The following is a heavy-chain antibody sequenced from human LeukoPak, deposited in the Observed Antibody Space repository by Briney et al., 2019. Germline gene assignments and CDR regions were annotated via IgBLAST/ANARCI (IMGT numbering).Heavy chain of an antibody. CDR1: GGSISSSRYY. J-gene: IGHJ4*02. CDR2: IYHSGST. CDR3: ARMTLAVAGTPPDY. D-gene: IGHD6-19*01. V-gene: IGHV4-39*07. Sequence: SETLSLTCTVSGGSISSSRYYWGWIRQPPGKGLEWIGYIYHSGSTYYNPSLKSRVTISVDRTKNQFSLKLSSVTAADTAVYYCARMTLAVAGTPPDYWGQGTLVTVSS.